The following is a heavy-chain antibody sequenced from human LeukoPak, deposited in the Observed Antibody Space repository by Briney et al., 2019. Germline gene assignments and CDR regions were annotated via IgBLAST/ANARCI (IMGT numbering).Heavy chain of an antibody. V-gene: IGHV3-74*01. D-gene: IGHD2-15*01. J-gene: IGHJ4*02. CDR3: VVGGSPGY. CDR1: GLAFSAYK. CDR2: ISTDGYTT. Sequence: GGSLRLSCAASGLAFSAYKMHWVRQAPRKGLVRVSRISTDGYTTDYADFVQGRFTASRDNTKNTWSLEMNSLRAEDTAVYYCVVGGSPGYWGQGTLVTVSS.